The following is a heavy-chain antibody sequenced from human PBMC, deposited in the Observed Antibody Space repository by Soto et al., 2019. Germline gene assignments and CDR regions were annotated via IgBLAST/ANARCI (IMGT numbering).Heavy chain of an antibody. CDR1: GGSISSGGYY. CDR3: ARVGTMVREFLADY. Sequence: QVQLQESGPGLVKPSQTLSLTCTVSGGSISSGGYYWSWIRQHPGKGLEWIGYIYYRGSTYYNPSLKSRVTISVDTSKNQFSLKLSSVTAADTAVYYGARVGTMVREFLADYWGQGTLVTVSS. V-gene: IGHV4-31*03. J-gene: IGHJ4*02. D-gene: IGHD3-10*01. CDR2: IYYRGST.